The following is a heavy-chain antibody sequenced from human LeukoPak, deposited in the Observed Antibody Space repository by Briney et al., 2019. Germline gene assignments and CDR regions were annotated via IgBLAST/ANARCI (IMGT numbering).Heavy chain of an antibody. D-gene: IGHD6-19*01. Sequence: GGSLRLSCAASGFTFSSYSMNWVRQAPGKGLEWVSSISSSSSYIYYADSVKGRFTISRDNAKNSLYLQMNSLRAEDTAVYYCARGRYSSGWSLDYWGQGTLVTVSS. CDR3: ARGRYSSGWSLDY. J-gene: IGHJ4*02. CDR1: GFTFSSYS. CDR2: ISSSSSYI. V-gene: IGHV3-21*01.